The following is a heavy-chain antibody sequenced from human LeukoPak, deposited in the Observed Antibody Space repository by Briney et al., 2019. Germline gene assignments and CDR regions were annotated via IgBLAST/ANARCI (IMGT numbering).Heavy chain of an antibody. J-gene: IGHJ3*02. D-gene: IGHD3-16*01. CDR1: GGSISSYY. CDR2: IYYSGST. Sequence: PSETLSLTCTVSGGSISSYYWSWIRQPPGKGLEWIGYIYYSGSTNYNPSLKSRVTISVDTSKNQFSLKLSSVTAADTAVYYCGRHGGGGVNAFDIWGQGTMVTVSS. V-gene: IGHV4-59*08. CDR3: GRHGGGGVNAFDI.